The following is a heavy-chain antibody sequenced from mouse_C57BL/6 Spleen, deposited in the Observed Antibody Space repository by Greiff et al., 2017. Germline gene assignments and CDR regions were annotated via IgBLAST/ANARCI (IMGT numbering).Heavy chain of an antibody. Sequence: QVQLQQSGPELVKPGASVKISCKASGYAFSSSWMNWVKQRPGKGLEWIGRIYPGDGDTNYNGKFKGKATLTADKSSSTAYMQLSSLTSEDSAVYFCAREVYYGNAYYAMDYWGQGTSVTVSS. CDR2: IYPGDGDT. V-gene: IGHV1-82*01. CDR1: GYAFSSSW. CDR3: AREVYYGNAYYAMDY. J-gene: IGHJ4*01. D-gene: IGHD2-1*01.